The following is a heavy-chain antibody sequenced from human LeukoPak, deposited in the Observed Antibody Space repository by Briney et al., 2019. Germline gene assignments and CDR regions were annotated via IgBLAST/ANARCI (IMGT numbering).Heavy chain of an antibody. CDR1: GYTFRNHC. CDR3: ARDQRVTGRPDIVY. Sequence: GGSLRLSCADSGYTFRNHCIYGGCQTPGPGRVWVSRISSDGSGTTYADSVQSRCTTSTDDATNTLYLQMNNLRAEDTAMYYCARDQRVTGRPDIVYWGQGSLVIVSS. CDR2: ISSDGSGT. J-gene: IGHJ4*02. D-gene: IGHD6-6*01. V-gene: IGHV3-74*03.